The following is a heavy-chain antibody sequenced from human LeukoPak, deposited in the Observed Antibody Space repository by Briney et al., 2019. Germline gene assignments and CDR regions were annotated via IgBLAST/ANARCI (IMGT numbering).Heavy chain of an antibody. CDR3: ARTSGFGDYGYEY. CDR2: ISSSSSYI. CDR1: GFTFSDYY. V-gene: IGHV3-21*01. D-gene: IGHD4-17*01. J-gene: IGHJ4*02. Sequence: GGSLRLSCAASGFTFSDYYMNWVRQAPGKGLEWVSSISSSSSYIYYADSVKGRFTISRDNAKNSLYLQMNSLRAEDTAVFYCARTSGFGDYGYEYRGQGTLVTVPS.